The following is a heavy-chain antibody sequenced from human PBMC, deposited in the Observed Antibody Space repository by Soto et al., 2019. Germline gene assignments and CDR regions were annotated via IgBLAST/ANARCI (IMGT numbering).Heavy chain of an antibody. CDR2: ISAYNDNT. V-gene: IGHV1-18*01. Sequence: ASVKVSCKASGYTFTSYGISWVRQAPGQGLEWMGWISAYNDNTNYAQKIQGRDNMTKDTSTSTAYIKMRRLRSDNTAMKYSGREFCGSSYYGSGSYPSLYYYMDVWGKGTTVTVSS. D-gene: IGHD3-10*01. J-gene: IGHJ6*03. CDR3: GREFCGSSYYGSGSYPSLYYYMDV. CDR1: GYTFTSYG.